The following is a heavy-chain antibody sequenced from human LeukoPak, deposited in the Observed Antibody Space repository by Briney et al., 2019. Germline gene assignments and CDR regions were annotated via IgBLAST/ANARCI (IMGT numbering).Heavy chain of an antibody. CDR3: ARDRGAGWFVY. J-gene: IGHJ4*02. V-gene: IGHV1-18*01. CDR2: ISAYNGNT. D-gene: IGHD6-19*01. Sequence: ASVKVSCKASGYTFTTNGISWVRQAPGQGLEWMGWISAYNGNTNYAQNLQGRVTMTTDTSTGTAYMELRSLRSDDTALYYCARDRGAGWFVYWGQGTLVTVSS. CDR1: GYTFTTNG.